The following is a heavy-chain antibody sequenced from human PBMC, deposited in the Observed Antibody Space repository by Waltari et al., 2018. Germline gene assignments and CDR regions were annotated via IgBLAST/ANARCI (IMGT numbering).Heavy chain of an antibody. Sequence: EVQLVQSGVAVKKPGESLKISCKGSGYSFAQYLIGWVRQMPGKGLEWMGVIYPGDSTTKYSPSFQGQVTISADTSIDTAYLQWSSLKASDTAMYYCARQNIHSYGYGYFDYWGQGTLVTVSS. J-gene: IGHJ4*02. D-gene: IGHD5-18*01. CDR1: GYSFAQYL. V-gene: IGHV5-51*01. CDR3: ARQNIHSYGYGYFDY. CDR2: IYPGDSTT.